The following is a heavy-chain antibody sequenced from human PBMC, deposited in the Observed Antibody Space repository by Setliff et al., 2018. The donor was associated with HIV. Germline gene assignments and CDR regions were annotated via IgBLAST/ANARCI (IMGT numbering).Heavy chain of an antibody. CDR3: VRGGPRGLEVAALEFDS. V-gene: IGHV1-46*01. J-gene: IGHJ4*02. CDR1: GYTFTSYG. CDR2: INPGSGAT. Sequence: ASVKVSCKASGYTFTSYGLSWVRQAPGQGLEWMGVINPGSGATIYAQRFQGRVTMTRDTSTSTVYMELSSLKFEDTAVYYCVRGGPRGLEVAALEFDSWGQGTLVTAPQ. D-gene: IGHD6-19*01.